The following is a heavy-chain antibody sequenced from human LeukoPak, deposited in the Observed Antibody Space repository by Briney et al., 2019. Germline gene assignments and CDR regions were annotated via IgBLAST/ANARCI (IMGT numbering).Heavy chain of an antibody. J-gene: IGHJ4*02. CDR2: INADSSTI. D-gene: IGHD3-22*01. CDR1: GFTFSTYN. Sequence: TGGSLRLSCAASGFTFSTYNMNWVRQAPGKGLEWISYINADSSTIQYADSVRGRFTTSRDNAKNSPYLQMNSLRAEDTAVYYCVRDNSRGQSLGVIYWGQGSLVTVSS. V-gene: IGHV3-48*01. CDR3: VRDNSRGQSLGVIY.